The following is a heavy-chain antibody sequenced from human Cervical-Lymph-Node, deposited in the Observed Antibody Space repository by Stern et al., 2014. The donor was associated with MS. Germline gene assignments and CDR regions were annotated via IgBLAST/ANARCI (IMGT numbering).Heavy chain of an antibody. CDR1: GFPFSTYG. D-gene: IGHD6-19*01. Sequence: QVQLVQSGGGVVQPGRSLRLSCAASGFPFSTYGMHWVRQAPVKGLEWVAFIWSDGSNIYYADSVRGRFTISRDNSKNTLFLQMNSLRAEDTALYYCARDTLAGLDWGQGTLVTVSS. CDR3: ARDTLAGLD. J-gene: IGHJ4*02. V-gene: IGHV3-33*01. CDR2: IWSDGSNI.